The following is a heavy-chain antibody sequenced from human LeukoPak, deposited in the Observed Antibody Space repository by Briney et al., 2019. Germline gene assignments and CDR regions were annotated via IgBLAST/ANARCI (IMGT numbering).Heavy chain of an antibody. CDR2: SKSKADGGTI. Sequence: GGSLRLSCVGSGFIFSNARMHWVRQAPGEGLEWVGRSKSKADGGTIDYAAPLKGRFTISRDDSKNTLCLQMNSLETEDSAVYYCRTRMASGGSKDDYWGQGTLVTVSS. D-gene: IGHD2-15*01. CDR1: GFIFSNAR. V-gene: IGHV3-15*01. J-gene: IGHJ4*02. CDR3: RTRMASGGSKDDY.